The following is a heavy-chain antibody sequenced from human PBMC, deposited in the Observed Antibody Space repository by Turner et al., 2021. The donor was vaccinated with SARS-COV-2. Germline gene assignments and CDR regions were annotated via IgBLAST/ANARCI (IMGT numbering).Heavy chain of an antibody. V-gene: IGHV3-74*01. CDR2: INSDGSST. D-gene: IGHD6-19*01. CDR1: GFTFSSYW. CDR3: AREGLRAVPDFDL. J-gene: IGHJ2*01. Sequence: EVQLVESGGGLVQPGGSLGLSCAASGFTFSSYWMHWVRQAPGKGLVWVSRINSDGSSTTYADSVKGRFTISRDNDKNTLYLQMNSLRAEDTAVYYCAREGLRAVPDFDLWGRGTLVTVSS.